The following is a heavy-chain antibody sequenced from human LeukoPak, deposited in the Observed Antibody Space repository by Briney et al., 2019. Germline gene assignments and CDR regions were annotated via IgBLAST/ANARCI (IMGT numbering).Heavy chain of an antibody. Sequence: GGSLRLSCAASGFTFNKYSFHWVRQAPGKGLEWVAVISDDGINEYYVDSVKGRFTISRDNSKNTLYLQMNSLRAEDTAVYYCAKDPSRYGYWGQGTLVTVSS. CDR2: ISDDGINE. CDR3: AKDPSRYGY. D-gene: IGHD1-1*01. CDR1: GFTFNKYS. J-gene: IGHJ4*02. V-gene: IGHV3-30-3*01.